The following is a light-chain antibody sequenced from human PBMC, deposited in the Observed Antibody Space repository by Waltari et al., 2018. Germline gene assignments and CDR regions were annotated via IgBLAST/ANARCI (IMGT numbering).Light chain of an antibody. Sequence: EIVMTQSPATLSVSPGERVTPSCRASQSVSRDLAWYQQKPGQAPRLLMYRASTRATGIPARFSGSGSGTEFTLTISSLQSEDFAIYYCQQYTDWPPNTFGQGTKLEIK. CDR1: QSVSRD. CDR2: RAS. J-gene: IGKJ2*01. V-gene: IGKV3-15*01. CDR3: QQYTDWPPNT.